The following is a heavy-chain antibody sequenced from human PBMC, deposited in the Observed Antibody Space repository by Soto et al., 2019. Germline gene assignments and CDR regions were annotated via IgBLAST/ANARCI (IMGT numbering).Heavy chain of an antibody. V-gene: IGHV4-31*03. CDR2: VYYSGAT. D-gene: IGHD1-26*01. J-gene: IGHJ4*02. Sequence: SETLSLTCSVSGDSMATGGHYYNWIRQVPGKGLEWIGYVYYSGATHYNPSLRARATISRDTSKNQFSLRLISVTAADTALYYCARDKELPPPVGGFGGEGIQVPVS. CDR3: ARDKELPPPVGGF. CDR1: GDSMATGGHY.